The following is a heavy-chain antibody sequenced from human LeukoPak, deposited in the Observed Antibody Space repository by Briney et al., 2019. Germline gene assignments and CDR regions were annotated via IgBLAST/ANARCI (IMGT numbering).Heavy chain of an antibody. V-gene: IGHV1-8*01. CDR1: GDTLTTYD. Sequence: ASVKVSCKASGDTLTTYDFNWVQQATGQGLEWMGWMDPNSGNTGYAQKFQGSVTMTRNTSISTAYMELSSLTSEDTAVYYCAKSLPGIAAHWGQGTLVSVTS. CDR3: AKSLPGIAAH. CDR2: MDPNSGNT. J-gene: IGHJ4*02. D-gene: IGHD6-6*01.